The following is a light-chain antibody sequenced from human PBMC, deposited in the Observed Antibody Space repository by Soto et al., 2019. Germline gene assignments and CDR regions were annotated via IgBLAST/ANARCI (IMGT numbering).Light chain of an antibody. CDR3: QQYRSSPYT. V-gene: IGKV3-20*01. Sequence: EIVLTQSPGTLSLSPGERATLSCRASQSVSSSYLAWYQQKPGQAPRLLIYGASSRATGIPDRFSGTGSGTDFTLTISRLEPEDFEVYYCQQYRSSPYTFGQGTKLEIK. CDR1: QSVSSSY. J-gene: IGKJ2*01. CDR2: GAS.